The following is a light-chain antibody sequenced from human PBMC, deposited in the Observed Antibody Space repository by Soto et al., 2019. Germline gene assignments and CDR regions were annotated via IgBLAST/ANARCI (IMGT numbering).Light chain of an antibody. CDR3: QQRSNWPPIT. J-gene: IGKJ5*01. V-gene: IGKV3-11*01. Sequence: EIVLTQSPATLSLSPWERGTLSCRASQSGSNSLAWYQQKPGQAPRLLIYDASNRAAGIPPRFSGSGSGTDFTLTISSLETEDFAVYYCQQRSNWPPITFGQGTRLDIK. CDR2: DAS. CDR1: QSGSNS.